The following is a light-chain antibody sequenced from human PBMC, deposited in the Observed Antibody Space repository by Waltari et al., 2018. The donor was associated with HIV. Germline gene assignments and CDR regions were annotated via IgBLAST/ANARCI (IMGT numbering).Light chain of an antibody. CDR2: DND. Sequence: QSVLTQPPSVSAAPGQKVTISCSGSSSNIGSNYVSWYQKFPGTAPKLLIYDNDKRPSGIPDRFSGSKSGTSATLGITGLQTGDEADYYCGTWDSSLSAGYVIFGGGTKLTVL. CDR1: SSNIGSNY. CDR3: GTWDSSLSAGYVI. V-gene: IGLV1-51*01. J-gene: IGLJ2*01.